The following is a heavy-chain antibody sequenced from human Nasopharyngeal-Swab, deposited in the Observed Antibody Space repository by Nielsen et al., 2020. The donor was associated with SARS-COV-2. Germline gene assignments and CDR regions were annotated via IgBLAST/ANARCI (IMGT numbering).Heavy chain of an antibody. D-gene: IGHD3-10*01. CDR1: GFTFSSYA. Sequence: GGSLRLSCAASGFTFSSYAMSWVRQAPGKGLEWVSAISGSGGSTYYADSVKGRFTISRDNSKNTLYLQMNSLRAEDTAVYYCAKAGAEGSGSYFPYYYYYMDVWGKGTTVTVSS. V-gene: IGHV3-23*01. CDR3: AKAGAEGSGSYFPYYYYYMDV. CDR2: ISGSGGST. J-gene: IGHJ6*03.